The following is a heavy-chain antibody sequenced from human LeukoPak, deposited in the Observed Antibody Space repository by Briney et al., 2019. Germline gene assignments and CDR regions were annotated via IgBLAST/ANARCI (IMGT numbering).Heavy chain of an antibody. CDR2: IIPIFGTA. J-gene: IGHJ4*02. V-gene: IGHV1-69*06. CDR3: ARVTDCGGDCYGS. Sequence: ASVKVSCKASGYTFTSYGISWVRQAPGQGLEWMGGIIPIFGTANYAQKFQGRVTITADKSTSTAYMELSSLRSEDTAVYYCARVTDCGGDCYGSWGQGTLVTVSS. CDR1: GYTFTSYG. D-gene: IGHD2-21*01.